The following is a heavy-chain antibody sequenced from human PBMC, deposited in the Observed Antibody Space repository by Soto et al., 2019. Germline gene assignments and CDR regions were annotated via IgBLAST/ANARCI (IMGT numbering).Heavy chain of an antibody. CDR2: IYYSGST. CDR1: GGSISSSSYY. J-gene: IGHJ6*02. V-gene: IGHV4-39*01. CDR3: ARHGVAARPGYYYYYGMDV. D-gene: IGHD6-6*01. Sequence: SSETLSLTCTVSGGSISSSSYYWGWIRQPPGKGLEWIGSIYYSGSTYYNPSLKSRVTISVDTSKNQFSLKLSSVTAADTAVYYCARHGVAARPGYYYYYGMDVWGQGTTVTVSS.